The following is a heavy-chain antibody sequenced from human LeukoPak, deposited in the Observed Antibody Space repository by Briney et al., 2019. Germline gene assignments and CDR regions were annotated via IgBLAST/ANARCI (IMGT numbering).Heavy chain of an antibody. V-gene: IGHV1-2*02. CDR2: INPNSGGT. CDR3: ARNTYYYDSSGYYPGAY. Sequence: ASVKVSCKASGCTFTGYYMHWVRQAPGQGLEWMGWINPNSGGTNYAQKFQGRVTMTRDTSISTAYMELSRLRSDDTAVYYCARNTYYYDSSGYYPGAYWGQGTLVTVSS. D-gene: IGHD3-22*01. CDR1: GCTFTGYY. J-gene: IGHJ4*02.